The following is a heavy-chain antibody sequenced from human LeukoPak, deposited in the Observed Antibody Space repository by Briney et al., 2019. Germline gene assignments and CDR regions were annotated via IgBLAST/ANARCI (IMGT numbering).Heavy chain of an antibody. CDR3: ARGRLWFGELSISEYFQH. Sequence: GGSLMLPCAASGFTFSSYAMSWVRRAPGRGLGWVSPNSCSGGSTYYADSVKCGFTISGGNTKNTLYPTMNSLMAEDTAVYYCARGRLWFGELSISEYFQHWGQGTLVTVSS. CDR2: NSCSGGST. CDR1: GFTFSSYA. D-gene: IGHD3-10*01. V-gene: IGHV3-23*01. J-gene: IGHJ1*01.